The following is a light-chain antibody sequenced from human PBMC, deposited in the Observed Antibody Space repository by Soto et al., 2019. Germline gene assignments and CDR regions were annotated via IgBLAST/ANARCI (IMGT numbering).Light chain of an antibody. CDR3: QQYNTWPPLT. V-gene: IGKV3-15*01. Sequence: EIVMTQSPATLSVSPGERATLSCRASQSVSGNLAWYQQKPGKAPRLLIYGASTRATGIPARFSGSGSGTEFTLTISILRSEDFAVYYCQQYNTWPPLTFGGGTKVDIK. J-gene: IGKJ4*01. CDR2: GAS. CDR1: QSVSGN.